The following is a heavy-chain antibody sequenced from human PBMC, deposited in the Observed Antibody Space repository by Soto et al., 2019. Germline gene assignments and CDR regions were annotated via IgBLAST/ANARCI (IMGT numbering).Heavy chain of an antibody. CDR3: VTETGDNWTYEVY. CDR1: GGSISHYS. V-gene: IGHV4-4*07. D-gene: IGHD1-7*01. CDR2: VYTSGNS. J-gene: IGHJ4*02. Sequence: QVQLQESGPGLVKPSETLSLTCTVSGGSISHYSCSWIRQSAGKGLEWIGRVYTSGNSHYNPSLRSRVSISVDKSRNQFSLRVTSVTAADTALYYCVTETGDNWTYEVYWGQGTPVTVSS.